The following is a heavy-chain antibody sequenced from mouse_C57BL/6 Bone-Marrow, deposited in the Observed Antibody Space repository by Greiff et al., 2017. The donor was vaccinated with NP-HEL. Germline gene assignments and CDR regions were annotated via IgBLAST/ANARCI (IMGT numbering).Heavy chain of an antibody. Sequence: QVHVKQSGAELVRPGASVTLSCKASGYTFTDYEMHWVKQTPVHGLEWIGAIDPETGGTAYNQKFKGKAILTADKSSSTAYMELRSLTAEDAAFYDCTRGDYYGSSYSDYWGQGTTLTVSS. V-gene: IGHV1-15*01. CDR2: IDPETGGT. CDR3: TRGDYYGSSYSDY. D-gene: IGHD1-1*01. CDR1: GYTFTDYE. J-gene: IGHJ2*01.